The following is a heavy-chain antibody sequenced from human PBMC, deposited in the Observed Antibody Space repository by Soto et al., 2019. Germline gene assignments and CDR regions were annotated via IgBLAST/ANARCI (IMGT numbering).Heavy chain of an antibody. CDR2: ISDDGSNK. Sequence: QVQLVESGGGVVQPGRSLRLSCAASGFTFSYYGMNWVRQAPGKGLEWVAVISDDGSNKYYADSVKGRFIISRDNSKNTLYLQMNSLRAEDTAVYYCAKENVDIVATGSFDYWGQGTLLTVSS. CDR1: GFTFSYYG. V-gene: IGHV3-30*18. CDR3: AKENVDIVATGSFDY. D-gene: IGHD5-12*01. J-gene: IGHJ4*02.